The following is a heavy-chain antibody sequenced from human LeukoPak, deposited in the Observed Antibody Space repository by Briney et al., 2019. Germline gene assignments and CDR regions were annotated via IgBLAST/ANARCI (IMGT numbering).Heavy chain of an antibody. Sequence: GGSLRLSCTASGFTFTTYWMSWIRQAPGKGLEWVANIKQDGSETYYVDSVKGRFTISRDNTKNSLYLQMNSLRAEDTAVYYCARGPLDYRFDYWGQRTLVTVSS. D-gene: IGHD4-11*01. J-gene: IGHJ4*02. CDR2: IKQDGSET. V-gene: IGHV3-7*01. CDR3: ARGPLDYRFDY. CDR1: GFTFTTYW.